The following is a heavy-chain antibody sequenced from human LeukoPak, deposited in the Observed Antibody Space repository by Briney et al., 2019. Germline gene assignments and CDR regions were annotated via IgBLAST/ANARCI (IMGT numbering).Heavy chain of an antibody. D-gene: IGHD2-15*01. CDR3: ARVAAVVVVATSNYYGMDV. Sequence: SVKVSCKASGGTFSSYAISWVRQAPGQGLEWMGGIIPIFGTANYAQKFQGRVTITTDESTSTAYMELSSLRSEDTAVYYCARVAAVVVVATSNYYGMDVWGQGTTVTVSS. CDR2: IIPIFGTA. J-gene: IGHJ6*02. V-gene: IGHV1-69*05. CDR1: GGTFSSYA.